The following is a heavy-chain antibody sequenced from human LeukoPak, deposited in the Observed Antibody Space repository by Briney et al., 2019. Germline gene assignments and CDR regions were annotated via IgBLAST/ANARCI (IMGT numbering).Heavy chain of an antibody. V-gene: IGHV3-49*04. Sequence: GGSLRLSCTASGFTFGDYAMTWVRQAPGKGLEWVGFIRSKIYGGTPGYAASVKGRFTISRDDSKGIAYLQMDSLKTEDTAVYYCTRDQTPYYWGQGTLVTVSS. CDR2: IRSKIYGGTP. CDR1: GFTFGDYA. J-gene: IGHJ4*02. CDR3: TRDQTPYY.